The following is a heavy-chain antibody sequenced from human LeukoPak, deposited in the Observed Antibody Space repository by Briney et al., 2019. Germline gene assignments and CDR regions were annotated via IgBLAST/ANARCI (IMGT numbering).Heavy chain of an antibody. CDR3: ARGKDY. V-gene: IGHV3-21*01. CDR2: ISSSSSYI. CDR1: GFTFSSYS. Sequence: GSLRLSCAASGFTFSSYSMNWVRRAPGKGLEWVSSISSSSSYIHYADSVKGRFTISRDNAKNSLYLQMNSLRAEDTAVYYCARGKDYWGQGTLVTVSS. J-gene: IGHJ4*02.